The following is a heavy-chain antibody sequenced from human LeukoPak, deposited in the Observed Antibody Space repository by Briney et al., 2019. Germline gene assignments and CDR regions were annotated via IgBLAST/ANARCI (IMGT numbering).Heavy chain of an antibody. Sequence: PGGSLRLSCAASGFILSDYYMSWIRQAPGKGLEWVSYIGSSDSNIKYADSVKGRFTLSRDNAKNSLYLQMNSLRIEDTAVYYCAKGRLWDTAMVLWGQGTLVTVSS. D-gene: IGHD5-18*01. CDR1: GFILSDYY. CDR2: IGSSDSNI. V-gene: IGHV3-11*01. J-gene: IGHJ4*02. CDR3: AKGRLWDTAMVL.